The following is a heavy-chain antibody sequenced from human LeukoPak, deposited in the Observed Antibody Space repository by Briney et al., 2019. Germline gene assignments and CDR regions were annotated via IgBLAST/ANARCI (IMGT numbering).Heavy chain of an antibody. CDR1: GGSISSGSYY. J-gene: IGHJ2*01. V-gene: IGHV4-61*02. CDR3: ARDPQTYYYDSSGRNWYFDL. CDR2: IYTSGST. D-gene: IGHD3-22*01. Sequence: SETLSLTCTVSGGSISSGSYYWSWIRQPAGKGLEWIGRIYTSGSTNYNPSLKSRVTISVDTSKNQFSLKLSSVTAADTAVYYCARDPQTYYYDSSGRNWYFDLWGRGTLVTVSS.